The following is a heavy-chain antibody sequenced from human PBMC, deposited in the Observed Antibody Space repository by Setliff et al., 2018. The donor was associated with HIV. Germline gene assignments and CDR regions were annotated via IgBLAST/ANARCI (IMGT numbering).Heavy chain of an antibody. V-gene: IGHV1-8*02. CDR3: ASGKGVGGVVITDGLDV. CDR2: MNPNSGVT. J-gene: IGHJ6*04. Sequence: GASVKVSCKPSGHTFSNSDIHWVRRATGQGLEWMGWMNPNSGVTGYALKFHDRVTMTRDTSISTAYLELRTLTSEDTAVYYCASGKGVGGVVITDGLDVWGKETTVTVSS. CDR1: GHTFSNSD. D-gene: IGHD3-10*01.